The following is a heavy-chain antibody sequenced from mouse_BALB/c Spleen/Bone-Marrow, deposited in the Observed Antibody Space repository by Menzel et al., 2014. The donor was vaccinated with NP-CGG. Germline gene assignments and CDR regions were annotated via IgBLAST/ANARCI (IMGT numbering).Heavy chain of an antibody. CDR2: ILPGSGST. CDR1: GYTFSSYW. J-gene: IGHJ4*01. CDR3: ARGIDYYAMDY. V-gene: IGHV1-9*01. Sequence: VQLQQSGAELMKPGASVKISCKATGYTFSSYWIEWVKQRPGHGLEWIGEILPGSGSTNYNEKFKGKATFTADTSSNTAYMQLSSPTSEDSAVYYCARGIDYYAMDYWGQGTSVTVSS.